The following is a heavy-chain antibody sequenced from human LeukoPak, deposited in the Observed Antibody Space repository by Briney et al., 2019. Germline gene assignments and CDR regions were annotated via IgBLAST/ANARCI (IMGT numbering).Heavy chain of an antibody. CDR2: ISSSGSTI. CDR1: GFTFSSYE. CDR3: ASALSDYYGSGSSDY. D-gene: IGHD3-10*01. Sequence: GGSMRLSCAASGFTFSSYEMNWVRQAPGKGLEWVSYISSSGSTIYYADSVKGRFTISRDNAKNSLYLQMNSLRAEDTAVYYCASALSDYYGSGSSDYWGQGTLVTVSS. V-gene: IGHV3-48*03. J-gene: IGHJ4*02.